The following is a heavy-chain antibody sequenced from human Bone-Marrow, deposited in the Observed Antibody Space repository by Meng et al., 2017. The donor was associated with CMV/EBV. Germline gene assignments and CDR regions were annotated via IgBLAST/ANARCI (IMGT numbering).Heavy chain of an antibody. CDR1: GFTFSRYG. CDR2: IRYDGSNE. CDR3: ARDPFIKAFDI. J-gene: IGHJ3*02. V-gene: IGHV3-30*02. Sequence: GESLKISCAASGFTFSRYGMHWVRQAPGKGLEWLAFIRYDGSNEYYADSVKGRFTISRDNSKNSLYLQMNSLRAEDTAVYYCARDPFIKAFDIWGQGTMVTVSS.